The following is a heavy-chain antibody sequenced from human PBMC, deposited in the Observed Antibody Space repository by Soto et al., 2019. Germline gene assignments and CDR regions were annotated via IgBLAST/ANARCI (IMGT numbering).Heavy chain of an antibody. Sequence: EVQLLESGGDLEQPGGSLRLSCAASGFTFSNYAMNWVRQAPGKGLEWVSSISGGGGGTYYADAVKGRFTISRDNFRNMLYLQMNSLRAEDTAEYYCAKGAFAVGDTNYFFDYWGQGTLVTVSS. CDR2: ISGGGGGT. V-gene: IGHV3-23*01. D-gene: IGHD1-26*01. CDR3: AKGAFAVGDTNYFFDY. J-gene: IGHJ4*02. CDR1: GFTFSNYA.